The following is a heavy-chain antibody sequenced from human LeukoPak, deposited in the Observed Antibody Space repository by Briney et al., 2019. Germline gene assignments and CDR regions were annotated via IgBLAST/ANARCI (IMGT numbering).Heavy chain of an antibody. V-gene: IGHV3-23*01. J-gene: IGHJ4*02. CDR2: ISGYGGGGST. CDR3: AKEQWLGKMNYFDY. Sequence: GGSLRLSCAASGFTFSSYAMSCVRQAPGKGLEWVSSISGYGGGGSTDYADSVKGRFTISRDSSKNTLYLQMNSLRAEDTAVYYCAKEQWLGKMNYFDYWGQGTLVTVSS. CDR1: GFTFSSYA. D-gene: IGHD6-19*01.